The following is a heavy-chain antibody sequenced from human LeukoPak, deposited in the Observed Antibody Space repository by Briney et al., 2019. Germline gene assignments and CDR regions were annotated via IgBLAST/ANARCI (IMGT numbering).Heavy chain of an antibody. J-gene: IGHJ4*02. CDR2: ISYSGST. CDR3: ARRGRAAGKYGGYEYWYFDY. V-gene: IGHV4-59*08. CDR1: GGSMSNYY. Sequence: SETLSLTCAVSGGSMSNYYWSWVRQTPGKGLEWIGYISYSGSTNHNPPLKSRVTISVDTSKNRFSLKLSSVTAADTAVYYCARRGRAAGKYGGYEYWYFDYWGQGTLVTVSS. D-gene: IGHD5-12*01.